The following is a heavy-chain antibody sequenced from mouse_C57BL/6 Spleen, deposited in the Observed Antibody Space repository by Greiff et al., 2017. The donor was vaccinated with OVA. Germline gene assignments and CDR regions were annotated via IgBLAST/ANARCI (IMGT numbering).Heavy chain of an antibody. Sequence: VHVKQSGPELVKPGASVKMSCKASGYTFTDYNMHWVKQSHGKSLEWIGYINPNNGGTSYNQKFKGKATLTVNKSSSTAYMELRSLTSEDSAVYYCADYYYGSSYGYFDVWGTGTTVTVSS. CDR3: ADYYYGSSYGYFDV. D-gene: IGHD1-1*01. CDR1: GYTFTDYN. CDR2: INPNNGGT. V-gene: IGHV1-22*01. J-gene: IGHJ1*03.